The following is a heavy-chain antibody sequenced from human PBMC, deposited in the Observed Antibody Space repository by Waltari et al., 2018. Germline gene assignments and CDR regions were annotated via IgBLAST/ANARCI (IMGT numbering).Heavy chain of an antibody. CDR1: GYTFLSNA. CDR2: ISAYDGST. Sequence: QVQLVQSGAEVKKPGASVKVSCKASGYTFLSNAINWVRQAPGQGLEWMGWISAYDGSTEYAQIFQGRISMTTDTSTRTAYMELRGLTSDDSAVYYCARLAHHGVSGGDFWGQGTLVTVAS. V-gene: IGHV1-18*04. J-gene: IGHJ4*02. D-gene: IGHD3-10*01. CDR3: ARLAHHGVSGGDF.